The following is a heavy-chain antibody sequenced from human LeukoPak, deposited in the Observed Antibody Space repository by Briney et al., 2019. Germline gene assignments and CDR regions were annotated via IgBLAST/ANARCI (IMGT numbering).Heavy chain of an antibody. Sequence: ASVKVSCKASGYTFSGYYMHWVRQAPGQGLEWMGWINPKSGGTNEAQKFHDRVTMTRDTSIRTAYMEVSRLRSDDTAVYYCARGVYAILGGIAAAGTIDYWGQGTLVTVSS. CDR1: GYTFSGYY. V-gene: IGHV1-2*02. CDR3: ARGVYAILGGIAAAGTIDY. D-gene: IGHD6-13*01. CDR2: INPKSGGT. J-gene: IGHJ4*02.